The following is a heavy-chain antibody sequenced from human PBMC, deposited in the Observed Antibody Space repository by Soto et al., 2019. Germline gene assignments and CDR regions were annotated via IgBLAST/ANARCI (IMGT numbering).Heavy chain of an antibody. CDR1: GYSFISSE. CDR2: MNPNTGYT. CDR3: ARDKTTVLRYFDWLRRTPSEYYFDY. V-gene: IGHV1-8*01. J-gene: IGHJ4*02. D-gene: IGHD3-9*01. Sequence: GASVKVSCKASGYSFISSEINWVRQATGQGLEWVGQMNPNTGYTESAGKFQGRVTMTRDISSNTAYLELSGLAPEDTAVYYCARDKTTVLRYFDWLRRTPSEYYFDYWGQGTLVTVSS.